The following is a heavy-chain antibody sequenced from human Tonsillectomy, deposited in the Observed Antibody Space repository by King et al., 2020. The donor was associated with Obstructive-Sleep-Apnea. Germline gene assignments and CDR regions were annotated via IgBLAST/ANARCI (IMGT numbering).Heavy chain of an antibody. D-gene: IGHD3-16*01. Sequence: VQLVESGGGLVQPGRSLRLSCAASRFTFDDYAIHWVRQSPGKGLEGVAGISWNSGSIGYAGSVKGRFPISRDYAKKSLYLQMNRLRAEDTALYYCAKDEGGGVGGEAFDIWGQGTMVTVSS. CDR3: AKDEGGGVGGEAFDI. CDR1: RFTFDDYA. V-gene: IGHV3-9*01. J-gene: IGHJ3*02. CDR2: ISWNSGSI.